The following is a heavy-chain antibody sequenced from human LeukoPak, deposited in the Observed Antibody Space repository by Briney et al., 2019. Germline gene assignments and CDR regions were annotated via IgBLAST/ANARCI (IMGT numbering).Heavy chain of an antibody. Sequence: SETLSLPCTVSGDSISTYYWRWIRPPPGKGLEWIGVIYYCWSTRHNTSLKSRVTVSVDTSKNHFSLRLTSVTAADTAVYYCARGKAWFDPWGQGTLVTVSS. CDR3: ARGKAWFDP. V-gene: IGHV4-59*01. CDR2: IYYCWST. J-gene: IGHJ5*02. CDR1: GDSISTYY.